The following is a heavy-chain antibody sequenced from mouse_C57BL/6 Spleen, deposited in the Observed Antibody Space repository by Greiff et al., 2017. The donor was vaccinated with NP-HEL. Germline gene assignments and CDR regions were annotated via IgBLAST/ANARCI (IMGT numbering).Heavy chain of an antibody. Sequence: DVMLVESGGGLVQPGGSLSLSCAASGFTFTDYYMSWVRQPPGKALEWLGFIRNKANGYTTEYSASVKGRFTISRDNSQSILYLQMNALRAEDSATYYCARYPVVATDWYVDVWGTGTTVTVSS. J-gene: IGHJ1*03. CDR1: GFTFTDYY. CDR2: IRNKANGYTT. CDR3: ARYPVVATDWYVDV. V-gene: IGHV7-3*01. D-gene: IGHD1-1*01.